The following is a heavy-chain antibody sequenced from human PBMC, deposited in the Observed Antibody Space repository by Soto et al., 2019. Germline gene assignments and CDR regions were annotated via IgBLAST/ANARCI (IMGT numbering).Heavy chain of an antibody. CDR2: ILHSGET. CDR3: AYSTGWYRHDV. J-gene: IGHJ3*01. V-gene: IGHV4-4*02. D-gene: IGHD6-19*01. Sequence: QVQLQESGPGLVKPSGTLSLTCAVSGDSITNSRWWTWVCQPPGKGLEWIGDILHSGETNYNPSLKSRVFISVDKSQNQFSLRVSSVTAADTAVYYCAYSTGWYRHDVWGQGTLVTVSS. CDR1: GDSITNSRW.